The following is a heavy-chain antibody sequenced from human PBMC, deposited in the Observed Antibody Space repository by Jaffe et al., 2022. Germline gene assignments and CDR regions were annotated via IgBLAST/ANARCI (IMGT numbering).Heavy chain of an antibody. D-gene: IGHD3-10*01. J-gene: IGHJ6*03. V-gene: IGHV4-59*01. CDR1: GGSISSYY. Sequence: QVQLQESGPGLVKPSETLSLTCTVSGGSISSYYWSWIRQPPGKGLEWIGYIYYSGSTNYNPSLKSRVTISVDTSKNQFSLKLSSVTAADTAVYYCARARLMYGSGSYSQTWSYYYYMDVWGKGTTVTVSS. CDR3: ARARLMYGSGSYSQTWSYYYYMDV. CDR2: IYYSGST.